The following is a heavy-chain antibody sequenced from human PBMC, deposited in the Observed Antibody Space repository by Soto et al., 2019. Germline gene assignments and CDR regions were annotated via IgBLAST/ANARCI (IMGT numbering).Heavy chain of an antibody. D-gene: IGHD5-12*01. V-gene: IGHV1-3*01. CDR2: INAGNGNT. CDR3: ARSAKKTWRHDF. CDR1: GFSFIDYS. Sequence: ASVKVSCKASGFSFIDYSILWVRQAPGQSLEWLGWINAGNGNTKYSHKFQDRVTVTSDTSATTTYMELRSLRSEDTAVFYCARSAKKTWRHDFWGQVTTATVSS. J-gene: IGHJ6*02.